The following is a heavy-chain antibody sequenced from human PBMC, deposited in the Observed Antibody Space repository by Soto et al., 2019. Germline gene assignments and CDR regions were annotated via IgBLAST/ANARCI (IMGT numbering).Heavy chain of an antibody. Sequence: SETLSLTCAVYGGSFSGYYWSWIRQPPGKGLEWIGEINHSGSTNYNPSLKSRVTISVDTSKNQFSLKLSSVTAADTAAYYCARRGRYDFWSGYYWFDPWGQGTLVTVSS. D-gene: IGHD3-3*01. V-gene: IGHV4-34*01. CDR3: ARRGRYDFWSGYYWFDP. CDR2: INHSGST. J-gene: IGHJ5*02. CDR1: GGSFSGYY.